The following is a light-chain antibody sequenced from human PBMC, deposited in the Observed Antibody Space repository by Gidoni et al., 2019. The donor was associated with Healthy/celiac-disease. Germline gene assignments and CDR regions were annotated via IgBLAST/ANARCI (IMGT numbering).Light chain of an antibody. CDR1: QSISSW. CDR3: QQYNSYPWT. Sequence: DIQMTQSPSTLSASVGDRVTITCRASQSISSWLAWYQQKPGHAPKLLIYKASSLESGVPSRFSGSGSGTEFTLTISSLQPDDFATYYCQQYNSYPWTFGQGTKVEIK. CDR2: KAS. J-gene: IGKJ1*01. V-gene: IGKV1-5*03.